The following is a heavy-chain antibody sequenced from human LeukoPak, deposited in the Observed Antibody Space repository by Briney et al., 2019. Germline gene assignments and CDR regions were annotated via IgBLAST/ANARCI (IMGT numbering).Heavy chain of an antibody. Sequence: GESLKISWKGSGYTFTSYWIAWVRQMPGKGLEWMGIIYPGDSDTRYSPSFQGQVTISADKSISTAYLQWSSLKASDTAMYCCARHHGSAFYYYYYMDVWGKGTTVTVSS. D-gene: IGHD1-14*01. J-gene: IGHJ6*03. V-gene: IGHV5-51*01. CDR2: IYPGDSDT. CDR3: ARHHGSAFYYYYYMDV. CDR1: GYTFTSYW.